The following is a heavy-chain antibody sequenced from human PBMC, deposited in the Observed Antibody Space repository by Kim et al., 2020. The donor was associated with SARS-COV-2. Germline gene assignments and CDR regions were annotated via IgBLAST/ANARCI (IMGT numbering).Heavy chain of an antibody. CDR3: TRFDYGSGSYHDY. Sequence: GGSLRLSCAASGFTFSGSAMHWVRQASGKGLEWVGRIRSKANSYATAYAASVKGRFTISRDDSKNTAYLQMNSLKTEDTAVYYCTRFDYGSGSYHDYWGQGTLVTVSS. CDR2: IRSKANSYAT. V-gene: IGHV3-73*01. D-gene: IGHD3-10*01. J-gene: IGHJ4*02. CDR1: GFTFSGSA.